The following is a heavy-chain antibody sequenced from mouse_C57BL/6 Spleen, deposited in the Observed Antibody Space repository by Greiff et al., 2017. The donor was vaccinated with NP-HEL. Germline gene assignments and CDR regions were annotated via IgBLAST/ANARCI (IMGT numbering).Heavy chain of an antibody. CDR3: ARGGNYWAWFAY. Sequence: VQLVESGPELVKPGASVKISCKASGYSFTSYYIHWVKQRPGQGLEWIGWIYPGSGNTKYNEKFKGKATLTADTSSSTAYMQLSSLTSEDSAVYYCARGGNYWAWFAYWGQGTLVTVSA. V-gene: IGHV1-66*01. J-gene: IGHJ3*01. D-gene: IGHD2-1*01. CDR2: IYPGSGNT. CDR1: GYSFTSYY.